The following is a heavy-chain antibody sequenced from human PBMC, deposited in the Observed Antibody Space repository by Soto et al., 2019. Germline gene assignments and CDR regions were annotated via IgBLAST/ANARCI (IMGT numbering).Heavy chain of an antibody. Sequence: SLRLSCTASGFTFGDYAMSWVRQAPGKXLEWVGFIRSKAYGGTTEYAASVKGRFTISRDDSKSIAYLQMISLKTEDTAVYYCTRDQDTAMVYYYYGMDVWGQGATVTVSS. CDR3: TRDQDTAMVYYYYGMDV. CDR1: GFTFGDYA. D-gene: IGHD5-18*01. V-gene: IGHV3-49*04. J-gene: IGHJ6*02. CDR2: IRSKAYGGTT.